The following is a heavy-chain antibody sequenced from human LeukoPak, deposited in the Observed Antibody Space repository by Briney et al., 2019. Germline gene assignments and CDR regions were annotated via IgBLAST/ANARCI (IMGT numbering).Heavy chain of an antibody. D-gene: IGHD2-2*01. Sequence: ASVKVSCKASGYTFTSYGISWVRQAPGQGLEWMGWISAYNGNTNYAQKLQGRVTMTTDTSTSTAYMELRSLRSDDTAVYYRARDGDIVVVPAATILAYWGQGTLVTVSS. V-gene: IGHV1-18*04. J-gene: IGHJ4*02. CDR2: ISAYNGNT. CDR3: ARDGDIVVVPAATILAY. CDR1: GYTFTSYG.